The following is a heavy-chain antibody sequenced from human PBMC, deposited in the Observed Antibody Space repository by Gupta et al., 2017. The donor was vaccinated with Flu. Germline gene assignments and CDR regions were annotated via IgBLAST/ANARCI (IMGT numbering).Heavy chain of an antibody. CDR2: ISPNSVDT. D-gene: IGHD1-7*01. Sequence: YTFTAHFIHWVRQAPGQGLEWLGWISPNSVDTRYAEKVQGRVTMTRDTSISTAYIELNNLKSDDTAVYYCARGTGTSWFDPWGQGTLVTVSS. CDR1: YTFTAHF. J-gene: IGHJ5*02. V-gene: IGHV1-2*02. CDR3: ARGTGTSWFDP.